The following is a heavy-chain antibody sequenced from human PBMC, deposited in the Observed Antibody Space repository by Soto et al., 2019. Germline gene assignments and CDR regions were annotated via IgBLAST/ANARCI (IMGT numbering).Heavy chain of an antibody. CDR3: ARTLVVPAAETDY. J-gene: IGHJ4*02. V-gene: IGHV4-30-4*01. Sequence: LCGGSISSGDYYWGWIRQPPGKCLEWIGYIYYSGSTYYNPSLKSRVTISVDTSKNQFSLKLSSVTAADTAVYYCARTLVVPAAETDYWGQGTLVTVSS. CDR2: IYYSGST. D-gene: IGHD2-2*01. CDR1: GGSISSGDYY.